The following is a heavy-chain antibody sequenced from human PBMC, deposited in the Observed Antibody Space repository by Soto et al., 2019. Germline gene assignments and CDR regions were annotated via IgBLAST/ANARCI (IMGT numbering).Heavy chain of an antibody. CDR1: GFTFSSYW. Sequence: GGSLRLSCAASGFTFSSYWMHWVRQAPGKGLVWVSLINTDGSSTTYADSVKGRFIISRDNAKNTLYLQMNSLRAEDTAVYYCTRPRYDGSGTPFDPWGQGTLVTVSS. D-gene: IGHD3-22*01. CDR2: INTDGSST. V-gene: IGHV3-74*01. J-gene: IGHJ5*02. CDR3: TRPRYDGSGTPFDP.